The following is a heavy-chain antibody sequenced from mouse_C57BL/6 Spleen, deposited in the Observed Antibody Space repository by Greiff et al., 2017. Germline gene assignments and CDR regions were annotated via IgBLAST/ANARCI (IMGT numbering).Heavy chain of an antibody. CDR1: GYTFTSYW. D-gene: IGHD2-3*01. Sequence: QVQLQQPGAELVRPGSSVKLSCTASGYTFTSYWMHWVQQTPIQGLEWIGNIDPSDSATHYTHKFKDQATFTVDKSSSTAYMQLSSLTSEDSAVYDCASPYEGYAMDYWGQGTSVTVSS. J-gene: IGHJ4*01. CDR2: IDPSDSAT. V-gene: IGHV1-52*01. CDR3: ASPYEGYAMDY.